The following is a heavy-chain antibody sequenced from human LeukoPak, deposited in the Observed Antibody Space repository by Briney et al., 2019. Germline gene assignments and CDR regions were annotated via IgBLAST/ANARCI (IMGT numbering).Heavy chain of an antibody. D-gene: IGHD3-22*01. J-gene: IGHJ4*02. CDR3: TTDYYDSSGYPYYFDY. V-gene: IGHV3-15*01. CDR1: GFTFSNAW. Sequence: GGSLTLSCAASGFTFSNAWMSWVRQAPGKGLEWVGRIKSKTDGGTTDYAAPVKGRFTISRDDSKNTLYLQMNSLKTEDTAVYYCTTDYYDSSGYPYYFDYWGQGTLVTVSS. CDR2: IKSKTDGGTT.